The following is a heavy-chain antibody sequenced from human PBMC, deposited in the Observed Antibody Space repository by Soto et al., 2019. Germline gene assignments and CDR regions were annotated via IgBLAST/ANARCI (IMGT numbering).Heavy chain of an antibody. CDR3: ARDRRSPACITMDRGVKEGLDP. CDR1: GFTFSSYE. D-gene: IGHD3-10*01. J-gene: IGHJ5*02. Sequence: GGSMRLSWAASGFTFSSYEMKCVRQAQGKGLEWDSYISSSGTTIYYADSVKGRFTIYRENAKNTLYLKMNSLRAEETVVYYCARDRRSPACITMDRGVKEGLDPWGQGTLVTVSS. CDR2: ISSSGTTI. V-gene: IGHV3-48*03.